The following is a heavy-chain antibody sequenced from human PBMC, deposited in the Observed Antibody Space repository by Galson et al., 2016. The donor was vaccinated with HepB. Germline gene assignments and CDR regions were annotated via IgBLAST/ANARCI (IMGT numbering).Heavy chain of an antibody. J-gene: IGHJ5*02. Sequence: SETLSLTCAVSGGSISSSNWWSWVRQPPGKGLEWIGEIYHSGSTNYNPSLKSRVTISVDKSKNQFSLKLSSVTAADTAVYYCARALRWGYDKRFDPWGQGTLVTVSS. CDR3: ARALRWGYDKRFDP. CDR2: IYHSGST. V-gene: IGHV4-4*02. D-gene: IGHD5-12*01. CDR1: GGSISSSNW.